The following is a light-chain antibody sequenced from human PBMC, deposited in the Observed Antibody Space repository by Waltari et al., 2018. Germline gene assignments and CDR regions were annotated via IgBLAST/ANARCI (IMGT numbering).Light chain of an antibody. Sequence: DIQITQSPSSLSASVGDRVTITCRASQSISSYLNWYQQKPGKDPKLLIYAASSLQSGVPSRFSGSGSGTDFTLTISSLQPEYFATYYCQQSYSTLTFGPGTKVDIK. CDR2: AAS. V-gene: IGKV1-39*01. CDR1: QSISSY. CDR3: QQSYSTLT. J-gene: IGKJ3*01.